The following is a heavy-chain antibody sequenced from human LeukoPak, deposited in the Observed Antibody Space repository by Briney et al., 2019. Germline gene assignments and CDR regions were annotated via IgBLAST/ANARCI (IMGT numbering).Heavy chain of an antibody. Sequence: GGSRRLACAASGFTFSSYNMNWVRQAPGKGLEWVSSISSSSSYIYYADSVKGRFTISRDNTKNTMYLQMNSLRAEDTAVYYCARGGAYHAFDIWGQGTMVTVSS. CDR3: ARGGAYHAFDI. CDR1: GFTFSSYN. CDR2: ISSSSSYI. V-gene: IGHV3-21*01. J-gene: IGHJ3*02. D-gene: IGHD2-15*01.